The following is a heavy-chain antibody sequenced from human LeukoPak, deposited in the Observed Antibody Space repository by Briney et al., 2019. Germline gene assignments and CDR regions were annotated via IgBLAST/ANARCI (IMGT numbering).Heavy chain of an antibody. CDR2: ISSSSGYI. D-gene: IGHD3-10*01. J-gene: IGHJ4*02. Sequence: PGGSLRLSCSASEFTSSGYTMNWVRQAPGKGLEWVSSISSSSGYIYYADSLKGRFTISRDNAKNSLYLQMNSLRAEDTAVYYCARGRGGNYFDYWGQGTLVTVSS. CDR1: EFTSSGYT. V-gene: IGHV3-21*01. CDR3: ARGRGGNYFDY.